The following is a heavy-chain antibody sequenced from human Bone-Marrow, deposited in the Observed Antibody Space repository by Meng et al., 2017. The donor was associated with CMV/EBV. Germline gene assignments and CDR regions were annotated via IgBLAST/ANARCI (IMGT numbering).Heavy chain of an antibody. V-gene: IGHV3-73*01. CDR3: IRLYCSSTSCYMAY. CDR2: IRSKTNSYAT. CDR1: GLTFSGST. J-gene: IGHJ4*02. D-gene: IGHD2-2*02. Sequence: GLTFSGSTMHWVRRASGEGLEWVGRIRSKTNSYATAYAASVKGRFTISRDDSKNTAFLQMNSLKTEDTAVYYCIRLYCSSTSCYMAYWGQGTLVTVSS.